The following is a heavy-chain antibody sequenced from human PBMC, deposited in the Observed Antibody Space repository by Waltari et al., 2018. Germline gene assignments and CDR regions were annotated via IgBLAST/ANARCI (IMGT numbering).Heavy chain of an antibody. D-gene: IGHD3-16*01. CDR1: GFTFSSYA. V-gene: IGHV3-30-3*01. CDR2: ISYDGSNK. J-gene: IGHJ3*02. CDR3: ARDGGRNAFDI. Sequence: QVQLVESGGGVVQPGRSLRLSCAASGFTFSSYAMHWVRQAPGKWLEWVAVISYDGSNKYYADSVKGRFTISRDNSKNTLYLQMNSLRAEDTAVYYCARDGGRNAFDIWGQGTMVTVSS.